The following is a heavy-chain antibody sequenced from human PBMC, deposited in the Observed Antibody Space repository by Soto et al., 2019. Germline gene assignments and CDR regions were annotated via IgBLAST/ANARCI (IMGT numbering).Heavy chain of an antibody. CDR2: ISAYNGNT. J-gene: IGHJ4*02. D-gene: IGHD1-26*01. CDR1: GYTFTSYG. CDR3: ARIIVGAPYFDY. Sequence: ASVKVSCKASGYTFTSYGISWVRQAPGQGLERMGWISAYNGNTNYAQKLQGRVTMTTDTSTSTTYMELRSLRSDDTAVYYCARIIVGAPYFDYWGQGTLVTVSS. V-gene: IGHV1-18*01.